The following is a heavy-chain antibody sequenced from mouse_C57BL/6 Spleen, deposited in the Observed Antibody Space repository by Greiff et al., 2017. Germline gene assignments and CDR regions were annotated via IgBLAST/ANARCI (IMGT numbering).Heavy chain of an antibody. V-gene: IGHV10-3*01. J-gene: IGHJ1*03. CDR3: VRDHYYCSRDWYFDV. Sequence: EVKLQETGGGLVQPKGSLKLSCAASGFTFNTYAMHWVRQAPGKGLEWVARIRSKSSNYATYYADSVKDRFTISRDDSQSMLYLQMNNLKTEDTAMYYCVRDHYYCSRDWYFDVWGTGTTVTVSS. D-gene: IGHD1-1*01. CDR1: GFTFNTYA. CDR2: IRSKSSNYAT.